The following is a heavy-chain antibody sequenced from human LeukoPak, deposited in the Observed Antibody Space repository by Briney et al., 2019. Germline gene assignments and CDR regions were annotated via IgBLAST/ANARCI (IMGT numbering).Heavy chain of an antibody. Sequence: ASVKVSCKASGYTFSSYFMHWVRQAPGQGIEWMGIIGPSGGSANYAEKFQGRVTMTRDMPTTTVYLDLSSLRSEDTAVYYCARGRLNYNSGGYYENPHLDYWGQGTLVTVSS. V-gene: IGHV1-46*01. D-gene: IGHD3-22*01. CDR3: ARGRLNYNSGGYYENPHLDY. CDR2: IGPSGGSA. J-gene: IGHJ4*02. CDR1: GYTFSSYF.